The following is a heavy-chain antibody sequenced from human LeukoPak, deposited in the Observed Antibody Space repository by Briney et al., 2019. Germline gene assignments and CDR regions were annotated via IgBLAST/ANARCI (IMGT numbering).Heavy chain of an antibody. CDR1: GFTFTSSA. CDR2: IVVGSGNT. CDR3: AADREGYSSGWYYFDY. Sequence: SVKVSCKASGFTFTSSAVQWVRQARGQRLEWIGWIVVGSGNTNYAQKFQERVTITRDVSTSTAYMELSSLRSEDTAVYYCAADREGYSSGWYYFDYWGQGTLVTVSS. V-gene: IGHV1-58*01. J-gene: IGHJ4*02. D-gene: IGHD6-19*01.